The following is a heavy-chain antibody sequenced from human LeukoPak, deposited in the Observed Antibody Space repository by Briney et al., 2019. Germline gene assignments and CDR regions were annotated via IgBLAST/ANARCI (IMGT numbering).Heavy chain of an antibody. CDR3: ARDRSCSSTSCYGQPRNWFDP. D-gene: IGHD2-2*01. J-gene: IGHJ5*02. CDR2: INPSGGST. Sequence: ASVKVSCKASAYTFSSYSMHWVRQAPGQGLEWMGIINPSGGSTTYAQKFQGRVTMTRDTSTSTVYMELSSVRSEDTAVYYCARDRSCSSTSCYGQPRNWFDPWGQGTLVTVSS. CDR1: AYTFSSYS. V-gene: IGHV1-46*01.